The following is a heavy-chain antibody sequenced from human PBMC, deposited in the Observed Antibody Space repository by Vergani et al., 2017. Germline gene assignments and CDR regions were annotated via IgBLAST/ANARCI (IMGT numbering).Heavy chain of an antibody. CDR2: ISSSSSYI. J-gene: IGHJ3*02. V-gene: IGHV3-21*01. CDR3: ARAGGPWELAAFDI. D-gene: IGHD1-26*01. CDR1: GFTFSSYS. Sequence: EVQLVESGGGLVKPGGSLRLSCAASGFTFSSYSMNWVRQAPGKGLEWVSSISSSSSYIYYADSVKGRFTISRDNAKNSLYLQMNSLRAEDTAVYYCARAGGPWELAAFDIWGQGTMVTVSS.